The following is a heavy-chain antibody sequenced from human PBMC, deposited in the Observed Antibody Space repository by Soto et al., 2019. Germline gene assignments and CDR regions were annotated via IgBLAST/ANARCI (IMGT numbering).Heavy chain of an antibody. D-gene: IGHD4-17*01. Sequence: SETLSLTCTVSGGSISSYYWSWIRQPPGKGLEWIGYIYYSGSTNYNPSLKSRVTISVDTSKNQFSLKLSSVAAADTAVYYCARADYGDYVYYWGQGTLVTVSS. CDR1: GGSISSYY. CDR2: IYYSGST. CDR3: ARADYGDYVYY. J-gene: IGHJ4*02. V-gene: IGHV4-59*01.